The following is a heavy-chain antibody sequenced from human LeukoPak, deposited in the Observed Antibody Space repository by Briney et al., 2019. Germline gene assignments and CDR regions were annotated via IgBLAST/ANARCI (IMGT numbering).Heavy chain of an antibody. CDR2: IHYTGTT. CDR1: GGSIRSSSYN. Sequence: SETLSLTCTVSGGSIRSSSYNWGWIRQPPGKGLEWIGSIHYTGTTFYNPSLKSRLTISVDTSKNQFSLKLSSVTAADTAVYYCARTGGSFYFYYYMDVWGTGTTVTVSS. D-gene: IGHD1-26*01. V-gene: IGHV4-39*07. J-gene: IGHJ6*03. CDR3: ARTGGSFYFYYYMDV.